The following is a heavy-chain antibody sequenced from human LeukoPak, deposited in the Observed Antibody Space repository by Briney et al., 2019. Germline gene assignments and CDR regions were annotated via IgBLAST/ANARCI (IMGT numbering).Heavy chain of an antibody. D-gene: IGHD2-2*01. Sequence: TSETLSLTCAASGYSISSGYYWGWIRPPPGKGLEWIGSIYHSGSTHYNSSLKSRITISVDTSKNQFSLKLTSVTAADTAMYYCARQWQSTGFDYWGQRTLVTVSS. CDR1: GYSISSGYY. CDR2: IYHSGST. V-gene: IGHV4-38-2*01. J-gene: IGHJ4*02. CDR3: ARQWQSTGFDY.